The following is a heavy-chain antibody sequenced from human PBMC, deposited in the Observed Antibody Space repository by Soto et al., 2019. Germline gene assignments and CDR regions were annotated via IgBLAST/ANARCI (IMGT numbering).Heavy chain of an antibody. D-gene: IGHD7-27*01. J-gene: IGHJ6*03. CDR2: IFYSGST. V-gene: IGHV4-59*01. Sequence: QVQLQESGPGLVKPSETLSLTCIVSGGSISSYYWSWIRQPPGKGLEWIGYIFYSGSTNYNPSLKSRATISVDTSKNQFSLKLSAVTAADTALYYCARENWVPGDFYYYMDVWGTGTTVTVSS. CDR1: GGSISSYY. CDR3: ARENWVPGDFYYYMDV.